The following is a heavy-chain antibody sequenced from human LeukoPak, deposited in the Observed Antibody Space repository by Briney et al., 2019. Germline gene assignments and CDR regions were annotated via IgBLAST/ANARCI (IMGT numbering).Heavy chain of an antibody. CDR2: INSSTIYT. V-gene: IGHV3-11*06. CDR1: GFTFSDYY. Sequence: GGSLRLSCAASGFTFSDYYMTWIRQAPGKGLEWLSYINSSTIYTNYADSVKGRFTISRDNAKNSLYLQMSSLRAEDTAVYYCARDGSLGSGPNWYFDLWGRGTQVTVSS. J-gene: IGHJ2*01. D-gene: IGHD2-15*01. CDR3: ARDGSLGSGPNWYFDL.